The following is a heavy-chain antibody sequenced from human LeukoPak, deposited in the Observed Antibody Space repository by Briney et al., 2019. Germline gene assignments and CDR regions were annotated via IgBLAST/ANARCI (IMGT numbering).Heavy chain of an antibody. V-gene: IGHV3-53*01. CDR2: IYSDGST. CDR1: GFTVSSHY. CDR3: ARRGGYSGYDYDFDY. J-gene: IGHJ4*02. D-gene: IGHD5-12*01. Sequence: GGSLRLSCAASGFTVSSHYMNWVRQAPGKGLEWVSVIYSDGSTYYADSVRGRFTISRDNSKNTLYLQMNSLRVEDTAVFYCARRGGYSGYDYDFDYWGQGTVVTVSS.